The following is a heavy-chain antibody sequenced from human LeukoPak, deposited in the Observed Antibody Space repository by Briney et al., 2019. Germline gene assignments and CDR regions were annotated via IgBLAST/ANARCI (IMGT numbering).Heavy chain of an antibody. CDR1: GLHFSGTA. CDR2: ISHDGMSA. CDR3: AKDGAQYSSGPECDP. V-gene: IGHV3-23*01. D-gene: IGHD6-19*01. Sequence: GGSLRLSCAASGLHFSGTAMSWVRQAPGKRLEWVSAISHDGMSAYYADSVKGRFTISRDNSKKTVSLEMSSLTAADTGVYYCAKDGAQYSSGPECDPRGQGALVTVSP. J-gene: IGHJ5*02.